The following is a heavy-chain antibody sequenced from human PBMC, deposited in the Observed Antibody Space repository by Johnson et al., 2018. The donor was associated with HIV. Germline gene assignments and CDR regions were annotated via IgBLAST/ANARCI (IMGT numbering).Heavy chain of an antibody. CDR3: ATDINAGGSRGNAAFDI. Sequence: VQLVESGGGLVQPGRSLRLSCAASGFTFDDYAIHWVRQAPGKGLEWVSGISWNSGNIGYADSVKGRFTISRDNAKNSLYLQMNSLRAEDTALYYCATDINAGGSRGNAAFDIWGQGTMVTVSS. CDR2: ISWNSGNI. CDR1: GFTFDDYA. D-gene: IGHD6-13*01. V-gene: IGHV3-9*01. J-gene: IGHJ3*02.